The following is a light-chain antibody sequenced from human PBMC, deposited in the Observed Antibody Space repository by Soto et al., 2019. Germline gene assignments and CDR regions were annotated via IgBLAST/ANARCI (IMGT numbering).Light chain of an antibody. CDR2: EVS. Sequence: QSVLTQPPSVSGSPGQSVTISCTGTSSDVGSYNRVSWYQQPPGTAPKLMLYEVSNRPSGVPDRFSGSKSGNTASLTISGLQAEDEADYYCSSYTSRSTYVFGTGTKLTVL. CDR3: SSYTSRSTYV. CDR1: SSDVGSYNR. V-gene: IGLV2-18*02. J-gene: IGLJ1*01.